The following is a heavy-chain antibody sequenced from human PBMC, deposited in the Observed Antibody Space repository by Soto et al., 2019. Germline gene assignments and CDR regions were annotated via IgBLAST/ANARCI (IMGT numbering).Heavy chain of an antibody. CDR1: GGSISSYY. Sequence: SETLSLTYTVSGGSISSYYWSWIRQPPGKGLEWIGYIYYSGSTNYNPSLKSRVTISVDTSKNQFSLKLSSVTAADTAVYYCAGWRDIFTFFNWFDPWGQGTLVTFSS. J-gene: IGHJ5*02. CDR2: IYYSGST. CDR3: AGWRDIFTFFNWFDP. V-gene: IGHV4-59*01. D-gene: IGHD3-9*01.